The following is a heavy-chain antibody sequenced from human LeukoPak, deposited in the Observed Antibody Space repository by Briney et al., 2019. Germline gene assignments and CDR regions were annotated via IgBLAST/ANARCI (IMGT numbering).Heavy chain of an antibody. CDR1: GFTFSSYA. V-gene: IGHV3-64*01. D-gene: IGHD3-16*02. J-gene: IGHJ4*02. Sequence: QPGGSLRLSCAASGFTFSSYAMHWVRQAPGKGLEYVSAISSNGGSTYYANSVKGRFTISRDNSKNTLYLQMGSLRAEDMAVYYCARGALDDYVWGSYHGYWGQGTLVTVSS. CDR2: ISSNGGST. CDR3: ARGALDDYVWGSYHGY.